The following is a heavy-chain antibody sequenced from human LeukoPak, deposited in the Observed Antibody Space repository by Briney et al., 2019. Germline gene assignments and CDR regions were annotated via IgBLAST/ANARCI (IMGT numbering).Heavy chain of an antibody. V-gene: IGHV4-4*07. D-gene: IGHD2-15*01. CDR1: GGSISSYF. CDR2: IYTSGST. J-gene: IGHJ4*02. Sequence: SSETLSLTCTVSGGSISSYFWSWIRQPAGKGLGWIGRIYTSGSTNYNPSLKSRVTMSVDTSKNQFSLKLSSVTAADTAVYYCARDRCSGGSCYYFDYWGQGTLVTVSS. CDR3: ARDRCSGGSCYYFDY.